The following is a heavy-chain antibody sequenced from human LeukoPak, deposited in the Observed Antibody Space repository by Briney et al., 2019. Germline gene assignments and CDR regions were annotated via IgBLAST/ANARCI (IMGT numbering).Heavy chain of an antibody. J-gene: IGHJ6*02. CDR3: ARPRVEEVRNNWNYPNYYYGMDV. V-gene: IGHV3-11*04. D-gene: IGHD1-7*01. CDR1: GFTFSDYY. CDR2: ISSSGSTI. Sequence: PGGSLRLSCAASGFTFSDYYMSWIRQAPGKGLEWVSYISSSGSTIYYSDSVKGRFTISRDNAKNSLYLQMNSLRAEDTAVYYCARPRVEEVRNNWNYPNYYYGMDVWGQGTTVTVSS.